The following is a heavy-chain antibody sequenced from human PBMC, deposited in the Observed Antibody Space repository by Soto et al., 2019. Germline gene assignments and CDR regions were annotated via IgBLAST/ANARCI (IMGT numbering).Heavy chain of an antibody. V-gene: IGHV1-69*13. CDR1: GGTFSSYA. CDR3: AREGYCSSTSCYTPHYYYGMDV. J-gene: IGHJ6*02. CDR2: IIPIFGTA. D-gene: IGHD2-2*02. Sequence: SVKVSCKASGGTFSSYAISWVRQAPGQGLEWMGGIIPIFGTANYAQKFQGRVTITADESTSTAYMELSSLRSEDTAVYYCAREGYCSSTSCYTPHYYYGMDVWGQGTTVTVSS.